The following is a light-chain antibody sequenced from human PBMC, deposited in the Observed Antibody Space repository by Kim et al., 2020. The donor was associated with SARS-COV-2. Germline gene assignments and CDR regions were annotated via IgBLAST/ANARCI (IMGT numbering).Light chain of an antibody. CDR1: QSIDNC. CDR3: QQSYSTPYT. Sequence: DIQLTQSPSSLSASVGDRVSITCRSSQSIDNCLNWFQQRPGKAPKLLVHAASALQSGIPSRFSGTGSGTDFTLTIDTLQPEDFATYHCQQSYSTPYTFGQGTRLEI. CDR2: AAS. J-gene: IGKJ2*01. V-gene: IGKV1-39*01.